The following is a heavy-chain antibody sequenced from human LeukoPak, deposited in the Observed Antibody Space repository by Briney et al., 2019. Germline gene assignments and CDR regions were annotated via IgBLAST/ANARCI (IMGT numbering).Heavy chain of an antibody. J-gene: IGHJ6*02. CDR1: GFTFSTYT. Sequence: GGSLRLSWAASGFTFSTYTMPWVRQAPGKGLEFVSAISSSGGSTYYANSVKGRFSISRDNSKNTLNLQMGSLRAEDMAVYYCARGYSSSWYGANNYYNGLDVWGQGTTVTVSS. CDR3: ARGYSSSWYGANNYYNGLDV. D-gene: IGHD6-13*01. V-gene: IGHV3-64*01. CDR2: ISSSGGST.